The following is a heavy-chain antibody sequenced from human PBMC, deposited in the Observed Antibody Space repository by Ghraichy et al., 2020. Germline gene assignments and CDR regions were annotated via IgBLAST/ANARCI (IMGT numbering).Heavy chain of an antibody. CDR3: ARDPYSSSWTTIYYYYGMDV. V-gene: IGHV1-2*06. CDR2: INPNSGGT. Sequence: ASVKVSCKASGYTFTGYYMHWVRQAPGQGLEWMGRINPNSGGTNYAQKFQGRVTMTRDTSISTAYMELSRLRSDDTAVYYCARDPYSSSWTTIYYYYGMDVWGQGTTVTVSS. J-gene: IGHJ6*02. CDR1: GYTFTGYY. D-gene: IGHD6-13*01.